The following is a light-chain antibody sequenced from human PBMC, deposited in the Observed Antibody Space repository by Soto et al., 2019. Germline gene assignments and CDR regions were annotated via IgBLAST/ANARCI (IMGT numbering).Light chain of an antibody. CDR3: QHFGGTTCT. J-gene: IGKJ5*01. CDR1: QSVSSSY. V-gene: IGKV3-20*01. CDR2: GAS. Sequence: EIVLTQSPGTLSLSPGERATLSCRASQSVSSSYLAWYQQKPGQAPRLLIYGASSRATGIPDRFSGSGSGTDFTLTISRLEPEDFAVYYCQHFGGTTCTFGQGTRLEIK.